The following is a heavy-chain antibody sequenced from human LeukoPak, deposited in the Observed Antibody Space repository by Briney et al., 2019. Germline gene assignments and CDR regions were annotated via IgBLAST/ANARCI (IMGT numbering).Heavy chain of an antibody. CDR3: AGMKATATSRGYIDV. D-gene: IGHD1-1*01. J-gene: IGHJ6*03. CDR2: FYYTGTT. V-gene: IGHV4-39*01. CDR1: GGSINTASYY. Sequence: ASETLSLICSVSGGSINTASYYWGWIRQPPGKGLGLIGNFYYTGTTFYNSSRQSRVTISVDTSKNQFSLKLTSATATDTSVYYCAGMKATATSRGYIDVWGKGTTVTVSS.